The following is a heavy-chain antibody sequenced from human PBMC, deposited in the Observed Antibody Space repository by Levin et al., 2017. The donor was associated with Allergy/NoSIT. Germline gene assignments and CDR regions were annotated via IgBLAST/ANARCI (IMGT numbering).Heavy chain of an antibody. CDR2: ISPYNGDT. Sequence: GESLKISCKASGYSFSNFGISWVRQAPGQGLEWMGWISPYNGDTKYAQNLQGRVTMTADTSTSPAYMELRSPRSDVTAAYYCARERAETAADTFEIWGQGTKVTVSS. CDR3: ARERAETAADTFEI. J-gene: IGHJ3*02. V-gene: IGHV1-18*01. D-gene: IGHD5-18*01. CDR1: GYSFSNFG.